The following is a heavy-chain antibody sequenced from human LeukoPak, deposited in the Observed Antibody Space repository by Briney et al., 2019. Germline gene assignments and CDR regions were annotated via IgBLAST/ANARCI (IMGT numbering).Heavy chain of an antibody. CDR3: AKNVRDITGTTGDWFDP. V-gene: IGHV3-23*01. Sequence: GGSLRLSCAASGFTFSSYAMSWVRQAPGKGLEWVSAISGSGGSTYYADSVKGRFTISRDNSKNTLYLQMNSLRAEDTAVYYCAKNVRDITGTTGDWFDPWGQGTLVTVSS. J-gene: IGHJ5*02. D-gene: IGHD1-7*01. CDR2: ISGSGGST. CDR1: GFTFSSYA.